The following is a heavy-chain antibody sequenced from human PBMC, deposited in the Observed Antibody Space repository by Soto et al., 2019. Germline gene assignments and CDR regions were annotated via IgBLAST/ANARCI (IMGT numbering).Heavy chain of an antibody. CDR2: VYYSGGT. Sequence: SETLSLTCTVSGGSISSRSNYWGWIRLPPGKGLEWIGSVYYSGGTYYNPSLKSRVAISIDTSKNQFSLELSFVTAADTAVYYFAREGPPIRAHNPTEYFQQWGQGTLVTISS. J-gene: IGHJ1*01. CDR1: GGSISSRSNY. D-gene: IGHD1-26*01. CDR3: AREGPPIRAHNPTEYFQQ. V-gene: IGHV4-39*02.